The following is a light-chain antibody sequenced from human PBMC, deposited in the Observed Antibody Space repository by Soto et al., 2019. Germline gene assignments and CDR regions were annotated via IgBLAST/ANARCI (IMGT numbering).Light chain of an antibody. J-gene: IGLJ3*02. Sequence: QSVLTQPASVSGSPGQSITISCTVTSSGVGSYNLVSWYQHHPGKVPKLMIYEVSKRPSGLSNRFSGSKSGNTASLTISGLQAEDEADYGSSGTWVFGGGTKVTVL. CDR2: EVS. V-gene: IGLV2-23*02. CDR1: SSGVGSYNL. CDR3: SGTWV.